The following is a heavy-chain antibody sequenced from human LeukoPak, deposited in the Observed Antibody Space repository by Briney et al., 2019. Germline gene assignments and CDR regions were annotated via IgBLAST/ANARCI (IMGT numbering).Heavy chain of an antibody. CDR3: VRTPPNWGADY. J-gene: IGHJ4*02. Sequence: GASVKVSCKASGYTFTSYDINWVRQATGQGLEWMGWMSPKSGNTGYAQKFQGRVTMTSNTAVSTAHMELSSLRSEDTAVYYCVRTPPNWGADYWGQGTLVTVSS. CDR1: GYTFTSYD. CDR2: MSPKSGNT. V-gene: IGHV1-8*01. D-gene: IGHD7-27*01.